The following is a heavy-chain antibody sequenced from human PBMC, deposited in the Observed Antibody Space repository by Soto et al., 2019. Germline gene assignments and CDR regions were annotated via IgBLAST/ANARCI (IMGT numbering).Heavy chain of an antibody. CDR3: AREPPETPPDY. CDR2: ISSKNGNT. CDR1: GYTFSDYG. J-gene: IGHJ4*02. V-gene: IGHV1-18*01. Sequence: QVQLVQSGADVKKPGASVKVSCKASGYTFSDYGVSWVRQAPGQGLEWMGWISSKNGNTNIAQKLRGRVTMTTDPSTSTVYMELRSLRPDDTAVYYCAREPPETPPDYWGQGTLVTVSS.